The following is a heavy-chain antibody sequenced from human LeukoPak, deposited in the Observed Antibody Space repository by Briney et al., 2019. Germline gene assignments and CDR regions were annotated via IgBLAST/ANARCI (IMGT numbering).Heavy chain of an antibody. CDR2: ISYDGSDK. CDR1: GFTFSSYG. CDR3: ARRGDCNIGTCYYFDY. D-gene: IGHD2/OR15-2a*01. J-gene: IGHJ4*02. V-gene: IGHV3-30*03. Sequence: PGGSLRLSCAASGFTFSSYGMHWVRQAPGQGLEWVALISYDGSDKYYTDSVTGRFTTSRDNSKNTLFLQMNSLRAEDTAVYYCARRGDCNIGTCYYFDYWGQGTQVTASS.